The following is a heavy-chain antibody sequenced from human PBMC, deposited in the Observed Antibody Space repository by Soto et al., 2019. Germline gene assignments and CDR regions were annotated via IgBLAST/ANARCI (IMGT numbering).Heavy chain of an antibody. V-gene: IGHV5-10-1*01. J-gene: IGHJ6*02. D-gene: IGHD3-16*01. Sequence: DSKKVSRTCSELRFVNYGINLVRQMPGKGLEWMGRIDPSESYSNYSPSFQGHVTISADKAINTAYLQWSSLKAPDTATYYSWGEGFGMDVCGQPSRVTGSS. CDR3: WGEGFGMDV. CDR1: ELRFVNYG. CDR2: IDPSESYS.